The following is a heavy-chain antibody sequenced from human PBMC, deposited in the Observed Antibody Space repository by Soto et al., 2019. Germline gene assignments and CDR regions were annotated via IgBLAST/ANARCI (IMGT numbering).Heavy chain of an antibody. CDR3: ARLYSGSYQQDF. CDR1: GGSISTPSYY. D-gene: IGHD1-26*01. Sequence: SETLSLTCTVSGGSISTPSYYWGWIRQPPGRGPEWIGSIFYNGRTHPNPSLKSRITISVDTSENQFSLKLTSVTAADTAVYYCARLYSGSYQQDFWGQGTLVTVSS. V-gene: IGHV4-39*01. CDR2: IFYNGRT. J-gene: IGHJ4*02.